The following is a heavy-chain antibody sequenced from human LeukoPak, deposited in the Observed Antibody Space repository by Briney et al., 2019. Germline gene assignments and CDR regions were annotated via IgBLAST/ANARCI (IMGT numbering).Heavy chain of an antibody. CDR3: ARRAGAYSHPYDY. CDR2: IYSDNT. CDR1: GFTVSTNS. D-gene: IGHD4/OR15-4a*01. J-gene: IGHJ4*02. Sequence: PGWSLRLSCTVSGFTVSTNSMSWVRQAPGKGLELVSFIYSDNTHYSDSVKGRFTISRDNSKNTLYLQMNSLRAEDTAVYYCARRAGAYSHPYDYWGQGTLVTDSS. V-gene: IGHV3-53*01.